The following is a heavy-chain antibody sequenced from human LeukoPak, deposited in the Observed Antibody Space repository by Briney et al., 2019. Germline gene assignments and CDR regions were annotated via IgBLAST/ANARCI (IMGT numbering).Heavy chain of an antibody. CDR2: ISYDGSNK. J-gene: IGHJ4*02. D-gene: IGHD6-19*01. V-gene: IGHV3-30*03. CDR1: GFTFSSYS. Sequence: PGGSLRLSCAASGFTFSSYSMNWVRQAPGKGLEWVAVISYDGSNKYYADSVKGRFTISRDNSKNTLYLQMNSLRAEDTAVYYCARDQDPYSSGWYGGGFDYWGQGTLVTVSS. CDR3: ARDQDPYSSGWYGGGFDY.